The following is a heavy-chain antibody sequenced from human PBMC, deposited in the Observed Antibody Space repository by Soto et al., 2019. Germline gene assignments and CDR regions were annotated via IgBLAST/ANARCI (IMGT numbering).Heavy chain of an antibody. D-gene: IGHD6-25*01. Sequence: QVQLVESGGGVVQPGRSLRLSCAASGFTFSSYGIHWVRQAPGKGLDWVAVISYDGRNKYYADSVKGRFTISRDNSRNTLYLQMNSLRAEDTAVYYCAKESPYRSGENHIWGQGTLVTVSS. CDR1: GFTFSSYG. CDR3: AKESPYRSGENHI. CDR2: ISYDGRNK. J-gene: IGHJ4*02. V-gene: IGHV3-30*18.